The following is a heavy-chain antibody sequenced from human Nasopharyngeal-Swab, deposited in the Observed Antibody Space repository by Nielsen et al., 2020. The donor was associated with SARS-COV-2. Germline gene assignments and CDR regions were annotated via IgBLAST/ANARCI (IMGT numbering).Heavy chain of an antibody. CDR3: ARGCGGSCSGWVPSRFDY. J-gene: IGHJ4*02. D-gene: IGHD2-21*02. CDR2: IKSKTDGGTT. V-gene: IGHV3-15*01. CDR1: GLTFSNAW. Sequence: GESLKISCAASGLTFSNAWMSWVRQAPGKGLEWVGRIKSKTDGGTTDYAAPVKGRFTISRDDSKTTLYLQMNSLRAEDTTVYYCARGCGGSCSGWVPSRFDYWGQGILVTVSS.